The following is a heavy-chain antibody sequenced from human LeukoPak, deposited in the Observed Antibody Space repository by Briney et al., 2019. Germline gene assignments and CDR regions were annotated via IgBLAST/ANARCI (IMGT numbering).Heavy chain of an antibody. V-gene: IGHV3-49*03. CDR3: TREKRYFDWFQADY. CDR2: IRNKAYGGTA. J-gene: IGHJ4*02. D-gene: IGHD3-9*01. Sequence: SGGSLRLSCTASGFTFSDYAMGWFRQAPGKGLEWVGFIRNKAYGGTAEYAASVKGRFTISRDDSKTIAYLQMNSLKTEDTAVYYCTREKRYFDWFQADYWGQGTLVTVSS. CDR1: GFTFSDYA.